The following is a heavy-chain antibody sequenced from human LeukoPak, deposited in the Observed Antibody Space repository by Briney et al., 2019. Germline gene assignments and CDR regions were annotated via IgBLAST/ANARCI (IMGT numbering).Heavy chain of an antibody. CDR1: GFTFSSYG. Sequence: GGSLRLSCAASGFTFSSYGMSWVRQAPGKGLEGVSAISGRGGSTYYADSVKGRFTISRDNSKNTLYLQMNSLRAEDTAVYYCAKSHSYGWWYYFDYWGQGPLVPVSS. J-gene: IGHJ4*02. CDR2: ISGRGGST. CDR3: AKSHSYGWWYYFDY. V-gene: IGHV3-23*01. D-gene: IGHD5-18*01.